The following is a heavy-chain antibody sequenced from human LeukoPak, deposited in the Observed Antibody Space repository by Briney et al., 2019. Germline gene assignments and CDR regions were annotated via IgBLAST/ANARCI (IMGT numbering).Heavy chain of an antibody. CDR1: GGSFSGYY. D-gene: IGHD3-10*01. Sequence: SETLSLTCAVYGGSFSGYYWSWIRQPPGKGLEWIGEINHSGSTNYNPSLKSRVTISVDTSKNQSSLQLSSVTAADTAVYYCARSGYYGSSGLGTWGQGTLVTVSS. V-gene: IGHV4-34*01. CDR2: INHSGST. J-gene: IGHJ5*02. CDR3: ARSGYYGSSGLGT.